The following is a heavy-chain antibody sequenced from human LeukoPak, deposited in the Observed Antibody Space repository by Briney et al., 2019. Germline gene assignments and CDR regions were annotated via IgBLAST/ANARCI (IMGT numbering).Heavy chain of an antibody. CDR2: ISSSSSYI. CDR1: GFTFSSYS. J-gene: IGHJ4*02. Sequence: GGSLRLSCAASGFTFSSYSMSWVRQAPGKGLEWVSSISSSSSYIYYADSVKGRFTISRDNAKNSLYLQMNSLRAEDTAVYYCAPLGVQGVLDYWGQGTLVTVSS. CDR3: APLGVQGVLDY. D-gene: IGHD3-10*01. V-gene: IGHV3-21*01.